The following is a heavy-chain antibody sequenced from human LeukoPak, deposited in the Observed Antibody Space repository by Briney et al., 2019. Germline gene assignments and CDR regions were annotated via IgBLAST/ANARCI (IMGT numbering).Heavy chain of an antibody. CDR3: ASQNLGQLSFFDS. CDR1: GASLSSYF. V-gene: IGHV4-4*09. J-gene: IGHJ4*02. D-gene: IGHD3-16*02. CDR2: VYSRWSS. Sequence: SETLSLTCSVSGASLSSYFWAWIRQPPGKRLEWIGYVYSRWSSDYNPSFKRRVSMSVDTSKSQVSLKLTSVSAADTAVYYCASQNLGQLSFFDSWGQGTLVTVSS.